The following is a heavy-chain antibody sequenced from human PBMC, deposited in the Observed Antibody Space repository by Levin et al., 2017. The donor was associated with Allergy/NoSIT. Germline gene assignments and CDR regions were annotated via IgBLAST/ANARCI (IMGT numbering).Heavy chain of an antibody. CDR1: GFTFSSYW. D-gene: IGHD3-16*01. V-gene: IGHV3-7*01. Sequence: GGSLRLSCAASGFTFSSYWMSWVRQAPGKGLEWVAYIKQDGSEKYYVDSVKGRFTISRDNAKNSLYLQMNSLRAEDTAVYYCAGGGGPWSFFDYWGQGTLVTVSS. J-gene: IGHJ4*02. CDR3: AGGGGPWSFFDY. CDR2: IKQDGSEK.